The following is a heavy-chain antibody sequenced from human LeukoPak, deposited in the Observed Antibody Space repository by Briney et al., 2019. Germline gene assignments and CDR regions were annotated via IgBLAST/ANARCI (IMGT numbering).Heavy chain of an antibody. CDR1: GFTFSSYG. CDR3: AKDQEAYRDYSDHGYYDY. J-gene: IGHJ4*02. D-gene: IGHD4-17*01. Sequence: GGSLRLSCAASGFTFSSYGMHWVRQAPGKGLEWVAVIWYDGSNKYYADSVKGRFTISRDNSKNTLYLQMNSLRAEDTAVYYCAKDQEAYRDYSDHGYYDYWGQGTLVTVSS. CDR2: IWYDGSNK. V-gene: IGHV3-33*06.